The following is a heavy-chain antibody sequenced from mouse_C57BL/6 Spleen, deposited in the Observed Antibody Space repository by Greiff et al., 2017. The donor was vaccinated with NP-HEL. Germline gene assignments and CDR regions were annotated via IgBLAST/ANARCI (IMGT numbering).Heavy chain of an antibody. CDR1: GFSLTSYG. CDR3: ASLYGNNAMDY. CDR2: IWGVGST. V-gene: IGHV2-6*01. Sequence: VQGVESGPGLVAPSQSLSITCTVSGFSLTSYGVDWVRQSPGKGLEWLGVIWGVGSTNYNSALKSRLSISKDNSKSQVFLKMNSLQTDDTAMYYCASLYGNNAMDYWGQGTSVTVSS. J-gene: IGHJ4*01. D-gene: IGHD2-1*01.